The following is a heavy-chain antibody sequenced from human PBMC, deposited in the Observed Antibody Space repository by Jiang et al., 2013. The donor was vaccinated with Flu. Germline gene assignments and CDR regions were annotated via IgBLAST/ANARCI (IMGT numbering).Heavy chain of an antibody. J-gene: IGHJ4*02. CDR1: GYSFTSYW. CDR2: IYPGDSDT. CDR3: ARASGYSGYVGGALDY. Sequence: GAEVKKPGESLKISCKGSGYSFTSYWIGWVRQMPGKGLEWMGIIYPGDSDTRYSPSFQGQVTISADKSISTAYLQWSSLKASDTAMYYCARASGYSGYVGGALDYWGQGTLVTVSS. V-gene: IGHV5-51*01. D-gene: IGHD5-12*01.